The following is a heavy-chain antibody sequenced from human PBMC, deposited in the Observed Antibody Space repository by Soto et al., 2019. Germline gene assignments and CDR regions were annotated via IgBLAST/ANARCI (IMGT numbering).Heavy chain of an antibody. CDR3: ARGLVVAATRFPLDY. CDR2: ISSSAYTI. CDR1: GFRFGDYY. J-gene: IGHJ4*02. D-gene: IGHD2-15*01. V-gene: IGHV3-11*01. Sequence: QVQLVESGGGLVKPGGSLRLSCAASGFRFGDYYMSWIRQAPGKGLEWVSYISSSAYTIYYAASVEGRFTISRDNAKHSLFLQMNSPRADDTAVYYCARGLVVAATRFPLDYWGPGILVTVSS.